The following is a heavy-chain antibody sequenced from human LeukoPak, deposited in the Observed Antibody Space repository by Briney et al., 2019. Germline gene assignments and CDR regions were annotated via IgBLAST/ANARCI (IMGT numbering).Heavy chain of an antibody. V-gene: IGHV4-59*10. J-gene: IGHJ6*03. CDR1: GGSFSGYY. CDR3: ARVTYDILTGYPHYYYYYMDV. CDR2: IYTSGST. Sequence: SETLSLICAVYGGSFSGYYWSWIRQPAGKGLEWIGRIYTSGSTNYNPSLKSRVTMSVDTSRNQFSLKLSSVTAADTAVYYCARVTYDILTGYPHYYYYYMDVWGKGTTVTISS. D-gene: IGHD3-9*01.